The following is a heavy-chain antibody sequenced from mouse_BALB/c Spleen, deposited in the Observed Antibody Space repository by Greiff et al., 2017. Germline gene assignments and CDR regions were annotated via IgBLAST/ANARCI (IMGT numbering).Heavy chain of an antibody. Sequence: QVQLKESGAELMKPGASVKISCKATGYTFSSYWIEWVKQRPGHGLEWIGEILPGSGSTNYNEKFKGKATFTADSSSNTAYMQLSSLTSEDSAVYYCARSYDYDDFDYWGQGTTLTVSS. CDR1: GYTFSSYW. D-gene: IGHD2-4*01. CDR2: ILPGSGST. J-gene: IGHJ2*01. CDR3: ARSYDYDDFDY. V-gene: IGHV1-9*01.